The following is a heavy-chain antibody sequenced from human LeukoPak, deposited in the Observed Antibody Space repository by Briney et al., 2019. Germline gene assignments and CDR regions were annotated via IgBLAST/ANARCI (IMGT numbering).Heavy chain of an antibody. CDR3: ARVRAGIGWSAP. J-gene: IGHJ5*02. D-gene: IGHD6-19*01. CDR1: GGSISSYY. V-gene: IGHV4-59*01. CDR2: IYYSGST. Sequence: PSETLSLTCTVSGGSISSYYWSWIRQPPGKGLEWIGYIYYSGSTNYNPSLKSRVTISVDTSKNQFSLKLSSVTAADTAVYYCARVRAGIGWSAPGAQGPLVTVSS.